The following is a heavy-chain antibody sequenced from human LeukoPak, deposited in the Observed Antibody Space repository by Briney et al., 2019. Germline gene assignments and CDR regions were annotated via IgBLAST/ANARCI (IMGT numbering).Heavy chain of an antibody. CDR1: GGSISSGDYY. J-gene: IGHJ5*02. Sequence: SETLSLTCTVSGGSISSGDYYWSWIRQPPGKGLEWIGYIYYSGSTYYNPSLKSRVTISVDTSKNQFSLKLSSVTAADTAVYYCASVDTAMVMVDPRGQGTLVTVSS. D-gene: IGHD5-18*01. V-gene: IGHV4-30-4*01. CDR2: IYYSGST. CDR3: ASVDTAMVMVDP.